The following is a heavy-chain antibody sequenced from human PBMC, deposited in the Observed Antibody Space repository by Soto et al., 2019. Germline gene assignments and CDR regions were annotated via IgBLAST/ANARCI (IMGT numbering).Heavy chain of an antibody. CDR1: GFTFSSFA. Sequence: QVQLVESGGGVVQPGRSLRLSCAASGFTFSSFATHWVRQAPGKGLEWVAVISYDGSNKYYADSVKGRFTISRDTSKNTLYLQMNSLRPEDTAVYYCARGGAGTFWFFDLWGRGTLVTVSS. D-gene: IGHD3-16*01. J-gene: IGHJ2*01. CDR2: ISYDGSNK. V-gene: IGHV3-30-3*01. CDR3: ARGGAGTFWFFDL.